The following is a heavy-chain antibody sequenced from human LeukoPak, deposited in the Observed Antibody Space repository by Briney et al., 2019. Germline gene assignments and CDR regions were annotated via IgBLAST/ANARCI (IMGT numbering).Heavy chain of an antibody. V-gene: IGHV3-74*01. D-gene: IGHD4-17*01. J-gene: IGHJ3*02. CDR1: GFTFSSYW. CDR2: INTDGSST. Sequence: GGSLRLSCAASGFTFSSYWMYWVRQAPGKGLVWVSRINTDGSSTSYADSVKGRFTISRDNAKNTLYLQMNSLRAEDTAVYYCARDRGDDYGAFDIWGQGTMVTVSS. CDR3: ARDRGDDYGAFDI.